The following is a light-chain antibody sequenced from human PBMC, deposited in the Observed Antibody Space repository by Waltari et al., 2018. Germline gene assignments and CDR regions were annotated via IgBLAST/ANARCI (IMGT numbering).Light chain of an antibody. CDR1: SDSIASNY. Sequence: NFMLTQPHSVSESPGKTVTISCTRSSDSIASNYVQWYQQRPGSAPTTVIYEDNQRPSGVPDRFSGSIDSSSNSASLTISGLKTEDEADYYCQSYDSSIYVVFGGGTKLTVL. CDR3: QSYDSSIYVV. J-gene: IGLJ2*01. V-gene: IGLV6-57*03. CDR2: EDN.